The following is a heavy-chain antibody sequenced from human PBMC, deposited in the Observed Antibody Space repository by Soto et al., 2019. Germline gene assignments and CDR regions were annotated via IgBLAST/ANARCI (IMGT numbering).Heavy chain of an antibody. D-gene: IGHD1-26*01. V-gene: IGHV6-1*01. CDR2: TYYRSKWYY. J-gene: IGHJ4*01. CDR3: ARGEQYSGRIFDY. CDR1: GNSVSSKSAG. Sequence: PSQTLSLTCAISGNSVSSKSAGWSWVRQSPSRGLEWLGRTYYRSKWYYEYAVSVRGRITINPDTSKNQYPLQLNSVTPEDTAVYFCARGEQYSGRIFDYWGQGTLVTVSS.